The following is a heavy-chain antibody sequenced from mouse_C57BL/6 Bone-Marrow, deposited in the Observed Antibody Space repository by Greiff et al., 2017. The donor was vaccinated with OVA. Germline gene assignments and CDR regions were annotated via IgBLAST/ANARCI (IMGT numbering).Heavy chain of an antibody. CDR1: GYAFSSYW. V-gene: IGHV1-80*01. Sequence: QVHLKQSGAELVKPGASVKISCKASGYAFSSYWMNWVKQRPGKGLEWIGQIYPGDGDTNYNGKFKGKATLTADKSSSTAYMQLSSLTSEDSAVYFCAPRGAGSAWFAYWGQGTLVTVSA. J-gene: IGHJ3*01. D-gene: IGHD1-1*01. CDR2: IYPGDGDT. CDR3: APRGAGSAWFAY.